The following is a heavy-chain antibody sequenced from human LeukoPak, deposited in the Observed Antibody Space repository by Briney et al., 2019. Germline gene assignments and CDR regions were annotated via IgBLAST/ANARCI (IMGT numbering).Heavy chain of an antibody. Sequence: GASVKVSGKASGYTFTSYYMHWVRQAPGQGLEWMGINNPSGGSTSYAQKFQGRVTMTRDMSTSTVYMELSRLRSDDTAVYFCARGYYDSSDYEYFQHWGQGTLVTVSS. J-gene: IGHJ1*01. CDR1: GYTFTSYY. V-gene: IGHV1-46*01. D-gene: IGHD3-22*01. CDR2: NNPSGGST. CDR3: ARGYYDSSDYEYFQH.